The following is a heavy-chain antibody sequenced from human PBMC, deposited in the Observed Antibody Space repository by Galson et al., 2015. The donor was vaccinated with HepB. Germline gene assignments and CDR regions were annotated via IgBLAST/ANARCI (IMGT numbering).Heavy chain of an antibody. D-gene: IGHD1-26*01. CDR1: GFTFSRYW. CDR3: TSSGSYGY. Sequence: SLRLSCATSGFTFSRYWMSWVRQAPGKGLEWVANIKEDGSEKGYVDSVRGRFTISRDNAENSLYLQMNSLTAEDTAVYYCTSSGSYGYWGQGTLVTVSS. CDR2: IKEDGSEK. V-gene: IGHV3-7*01. J-gene: IGHJ4*02.